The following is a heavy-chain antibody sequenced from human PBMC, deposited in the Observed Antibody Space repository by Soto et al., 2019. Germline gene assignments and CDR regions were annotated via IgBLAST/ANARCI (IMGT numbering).Heavy chain of an antibody. V-gene: IGHV3-53*01. CDR3: ATLPGGGGY. Sequence: EVQLVESGGGLIQPGGSLRLSCAVSGFTVSNNYMSWVRQAPGKGLEGVSVIYSGGYTAYGDSVKGRFTISRDNSKNTLSLQKKGLRAGARAVFSGATLPGGGGYWGQGTLVTVSS. J-gene: IGHJ4*02. CDR1: GFTVSNNY. CDR2: IYSGGYT. D-gene: IGHD3-10*01.